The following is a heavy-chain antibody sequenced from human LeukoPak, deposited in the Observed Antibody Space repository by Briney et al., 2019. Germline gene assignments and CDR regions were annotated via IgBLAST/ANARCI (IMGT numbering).Heavy chain of an antibody. V-gene: IGHV3-48*03. CDR1: GFTFSSYE. Sequence: GGSLRLSCAASGFTFSSYEMNWARQAPGKGLEWVPYISSSGSTIYYADSVKGRFTISRDNAKNSLYLQMNSLRAEDTAVYYCAELVITMIGGVWGKGTTVTISS. CDR2: ISSSGSTI. J-gene: IGHJ6*04. D-gene: IGHD3-10*02. CDR3: AELVITMIGGV.